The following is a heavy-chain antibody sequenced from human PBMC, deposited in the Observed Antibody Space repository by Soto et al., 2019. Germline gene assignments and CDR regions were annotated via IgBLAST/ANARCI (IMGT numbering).Heavy chain of an antibody. V-gene: IGHV1-18*04. J-gene: IGHJ3*01. CDR1: VFTSSG. CDR2: ISTHNGNT. CDR3: AREGILGLFDAYDL. Sequence: QDQLVQSGAEVKKPGASVKVSCKASVFTSSGISWVRQAPGQRLEWMGWISTHNGNTIYAQKFQGRVIMTMDTSTTTVYMEWRSLRPDETAVYLCAREGILGLFDAYDLWGQGTMVTVSS. D-gene: IGHD3-3*01.